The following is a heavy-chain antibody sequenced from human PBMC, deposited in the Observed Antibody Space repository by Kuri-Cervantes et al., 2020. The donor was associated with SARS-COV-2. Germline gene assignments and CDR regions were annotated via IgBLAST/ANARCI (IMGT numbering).Heavy chain of an antibody. J-gene: IGHJ4*02. V-gene: IGHV1-46*01. Sequence: ASVKVSCKASGYTFTSYYMYWVRQAPGQGLEWMGVINPNGDVTNYAQKFQGRVTITADKSTSTAYMELSSLRSEDTAVYYCAGVQHYYDSSGSFDYWGQGTLVTVSS. CDR1: GYTFTSYY. CDR2: INPNGDVT. CDR3: AGVQHYYDSSGSFDY. D-gene: IGHD3-22*01.